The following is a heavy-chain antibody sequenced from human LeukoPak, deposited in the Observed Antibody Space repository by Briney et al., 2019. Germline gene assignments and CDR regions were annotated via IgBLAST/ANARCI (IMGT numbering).Heavy chain of an antibody. CDR3: ARSLNSSWGGYYYGMDV. V-gene: IGHV1-2*04. CDR2: INPNSGGT. D-gene: IGHD6-13*01. J-gene: IGHJ6*02. CDR1: GYTFTSYG. Sequence: GASVKVSCKASGYTFTSYGISWVRQAPGQGLEWMGWINPNSGGTNYAQKFQGWVTMTRDTSISTAYMELRRPRSDDTAVYYCARSLNSSWGGYYYGMDVWGQGTTVTVSS.